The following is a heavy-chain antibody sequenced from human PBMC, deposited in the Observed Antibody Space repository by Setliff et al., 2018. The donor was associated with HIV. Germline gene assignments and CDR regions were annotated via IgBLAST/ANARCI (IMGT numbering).Heavy chain of an antibody. J-gene: IGHJ6*02. Sequence: KVSCKASGYTFTGYYMHWVRQAPGQGLEWMGWINPNSGGTNYAQKFQGRVTMTRDTSISTAYMELSRLRSDDTAVYYCARDLDIVVVVAATEYGMDVWGQGTTVTVSS. CDR2: INPNSGGT. D-gene: IGHD2-15*01. CDR1: GYTFTGYY. V-gene: IGHV1-2*02. CDR3: ARDLDIVVVVAATEYGMDV.